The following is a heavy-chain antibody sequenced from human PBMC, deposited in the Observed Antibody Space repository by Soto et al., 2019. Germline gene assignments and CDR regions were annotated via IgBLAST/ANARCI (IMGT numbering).Heavy chain of an antibody. CDR2: IKQDGSDK. CDR3: ERDRVAGHDLNAFDI. V-gene: IGHV3-7*01. CDR1: EFTFSSYW. Sequence: PGGSLRLSCAASEFTFSSYWVSWVRQAPGKGLEWVANIKQDGSDKYYVDPVKGRFTTSRDNAKNSLYLKMNSLRAEDTAVYYCERDRVAGHDLNAFDIWGQGTMVTVSS. J-gene: IGHJ3*02. D-gene: IGHD1-1*01.